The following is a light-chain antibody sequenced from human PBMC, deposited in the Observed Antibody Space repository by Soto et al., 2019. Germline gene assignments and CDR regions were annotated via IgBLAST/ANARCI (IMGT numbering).Light chain of an antibody. Sequence: EIVLTQSPGTLSLSPGERATLSCRASQSVSSSYLAWYQQKPGQAPRLLIYGASSRATGIPGRFSGSGSGTDFTITISRLEPEDFAVYYCQQYGSSPPTFGQGTKVEIK. V-gene: IGKV3-20*01. CDR3: QQYGSSPPT. J-gene: IGKJ1*01. CDR2: GAS. CDR1: QSVSSSY.